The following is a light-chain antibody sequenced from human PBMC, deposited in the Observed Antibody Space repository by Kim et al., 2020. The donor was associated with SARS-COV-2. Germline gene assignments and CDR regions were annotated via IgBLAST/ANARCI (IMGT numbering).Light chain of an antibody. CDR3: QQRSNWPPVLT. Sequence: PGDRAPLSCRASQSVSSYLAWYQQKPGQAPRLLIYDASNRATGIPARFSGSGSGTDFTLTISSLEPEDFAVYYCQQRSNWPPVLTFGGGTKVDIK. V-gene: IGKV3-11*01. CDR2: DAS. CDR1: QSVSSY. J-gene: IGKJ4*01.